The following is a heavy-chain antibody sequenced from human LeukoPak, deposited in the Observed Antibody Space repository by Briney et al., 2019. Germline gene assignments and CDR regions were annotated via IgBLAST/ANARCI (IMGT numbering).Heavy chain of an antibody. J-gene: IGHJ4*02. CDR3: ARARRYYYYSSGYYPPDY. CDR2: IYNTGST. Sequence: GGSLRLSWAASGIIVSSNYMNWVRQAPGKGLEWVSVIYNTGSTYYADAVRGGFTISRDTSKNTLYLQMNSLRAEDTAVYYCARARRYYYYSSGYYPPDYWLEGTMVSVSS. CDR1: GIIVSSNY. D-gene: IGHD3-22*01. V-gene: IGHV3-66*01.